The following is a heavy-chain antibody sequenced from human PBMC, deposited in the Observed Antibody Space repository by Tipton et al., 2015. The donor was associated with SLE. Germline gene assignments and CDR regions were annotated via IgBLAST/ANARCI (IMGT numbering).Heavy chain of an antibody. CDR3: ARHDVNSAMAVDY. V-gene: IGHV4-31*03. CDR1: GGSISSAGFY. J-gene: IGHJ4*02. CDR2: IYYTGRT. D-gene: IGHD5-18*01. Sequence: TLSLTCTVSGGSISSAGFYWSWIRQYPGKGLQWIGCIYYTGRTNYNPSLKSRLTISVDTSKNQFSLRLSPVTAADTAMYYCARHDVNSAMAVDYWSQGILVTVSS.